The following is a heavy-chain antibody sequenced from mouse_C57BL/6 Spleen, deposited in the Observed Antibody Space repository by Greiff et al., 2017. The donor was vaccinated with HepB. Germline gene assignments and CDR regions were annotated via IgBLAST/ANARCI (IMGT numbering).Heavy chain of an antibody. CDR3: ARSTGDYYFDD. J-gene: IGHJ2*01. CDR1: GYTFTSYW. Sequence: VQLQQSGAELAKPGASVKLSCKASGYTFTSYWMHWVKQRPGQGLEWIGYINPSSGYTKYNQKFKDKATLTADKSSITAYMQLSSLTYEDSAVYYCARSTGDYYFDDWGQGTTLTVSS. V-gene: IGHV1-7*01. D-gene: IGHD4-1*02. CDR2: INPSSGYT.